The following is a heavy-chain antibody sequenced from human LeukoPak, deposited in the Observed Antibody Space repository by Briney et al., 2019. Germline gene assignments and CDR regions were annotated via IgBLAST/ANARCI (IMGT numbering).Heavy chain of an antibody. CDR1: GYTFTTYG. D-gene: IGHD6-6*01. CDR3: ARDSIASRPGRFDP. V-gene: IGHV1-18*01. CDR2: ISAYNGKT. Sequence: ASVIVSCKASGYTFTTYGISCVRQAPGQGPEWMGWISAYNGKTNYAQKFQDRVTMTTDTSTSTAYMELRSLRSDDTAVYYCARDSIASRPGRFDPWGQGTLVTVSS. J-gene: IGHJ5*02.